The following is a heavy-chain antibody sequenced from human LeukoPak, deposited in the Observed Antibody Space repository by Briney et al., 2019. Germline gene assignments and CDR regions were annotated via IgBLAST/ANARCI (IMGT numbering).Heavy chain of an antibody. D-gene: IGHD2-21*01. CDR2: ISGGGGST. V-gene: IGHV3-23*01. CDR1: GFTFSSYA. J-gene: IGHJ4*02. CDR3: ATEIAEGGPQDY. Sequence: PGGSLRLSCAASGFTFSSYAMSWVRQAPGKGLEWVSAISGGGGSTYYADSVKGRFTISRDNSKSTLYLQMTSLRSEDTALYYCATEIAEGGPQDYWGQGTLVTVSS.